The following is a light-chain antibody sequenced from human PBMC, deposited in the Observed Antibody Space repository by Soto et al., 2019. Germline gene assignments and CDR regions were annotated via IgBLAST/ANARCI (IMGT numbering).Light chain of an antibody. CDR2: AAS. Sequence: DIQMTQSPSSLSASVGDRVTITCRASQGISTYLNWYLQKPGKAPKLLIYAASSLQSGVPSRFSGSGSETDFTLTISSLQPEDFATYSCQQSYSTMWTFGQGTKVEIQ. CDR3: QQSYSTMWT. CDR1: QGISTY. V-gene: IGKV1-39*01. J-gene: IGKJ1*01.